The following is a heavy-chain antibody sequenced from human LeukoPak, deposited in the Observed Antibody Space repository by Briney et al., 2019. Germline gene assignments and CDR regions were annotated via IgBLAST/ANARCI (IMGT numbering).Heavy chain of an antibody. CDR3: ARGYSTWSSDY. V-gene: IGHV4-59*08. Sequence: SETLSLTCTVSDGSISNYYWSWVRQPPGEGLEWMGYIHYSGSTNYNPSLKSRVTISVDTSKNQFSLKLSSVTAADTAVYYCARGYSTWSSDYWGQGTLVTVSS. J-gene: IGHJ4*02. CDR1: DGSISNYY. CDR2: IHYSGST. D-gene: IGHD1-26*01.